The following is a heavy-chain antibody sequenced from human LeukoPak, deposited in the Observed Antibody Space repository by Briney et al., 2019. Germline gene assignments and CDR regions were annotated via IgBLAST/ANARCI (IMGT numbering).Heavy chain of an antibody. D-gene: IGHD6-13*01. Sequence: SVKVSCKASGGXFSSYAISWVRQAPGQGLEWMGRIIPILGIANYAQKFQGRVTITADKSTSTAYMELSSLRSEDTAVYYCARGAAAGIFFHYYGMDVWGQGTTVTVSS. CDR1: GGXFSSYA. CDR3: ARGAAAGIFFHYYGMDV. V-gene: IGHV1-69*04. J-gene: IGHJ6*02. CDR2: IIPILGIA.